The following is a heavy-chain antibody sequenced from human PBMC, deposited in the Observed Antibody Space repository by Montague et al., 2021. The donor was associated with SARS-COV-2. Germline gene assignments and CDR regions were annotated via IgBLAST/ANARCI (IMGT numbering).Heavy chain of an antibody. V-gene: IGHV4-39*07. CDR3: ARDSATGITIFGGVIRQQNPRYYYYGMDV. D-gene: IGHD3-3*01. J-gene: IGHJ6*02. Sequence: SETLSLTCTVSGGSISSSSYYWGWLRQPPGKGLEWIGSIYYSGSTYYNLSLKSRVTISVDTSKNQFSLKLSSVTAADTDVYYCARDSATGITIFGGVIRQQNPRYYYYGMDVWGQGTTVTVSS. CDR2: IYYSGST. CDR1: GGSISSSSYY.